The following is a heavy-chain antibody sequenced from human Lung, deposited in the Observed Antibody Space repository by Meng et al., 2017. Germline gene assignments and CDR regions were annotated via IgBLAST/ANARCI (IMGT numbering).Heavy chain of an antibody. Sequence: GAEVKRPGSSGKVSCKSSVGTFSSYATSWVGQAPGQGLEWMGGIIPIFGTANYAQKFQGRVTITADESTSTVYMELSSLRSEDTAVYYCARAEDYYDSSGYYYGLDYWGQGTLVTVSS. D-gene: IGHD3-22*01. J-gene: IGHJ4*02. CDR1: VGTFSSYA. CDR2: IIPIFGTA. V-gene: IGHV1-69*01. CDR3: ARAEDYYDSSGYYYGLDY.